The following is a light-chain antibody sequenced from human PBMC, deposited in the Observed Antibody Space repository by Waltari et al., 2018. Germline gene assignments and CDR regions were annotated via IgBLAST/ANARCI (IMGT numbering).Light chain of an antibody. Sequence: EIVMTQFPATLSVSPGERATLSCRASQSISSNLAWYQQKPGQAPRPLIYGASTRATGIPAMFSGSGSGTEFTLTISSLQSEDFAVYYCQQYNNWPWTFGQGTKVEIK. CDR1: QSISSN. CDR3: QQYNNWPWT. V-gene: IGKV3-15*01. J-gene: IGKJ1*01. CDR2: GAS.